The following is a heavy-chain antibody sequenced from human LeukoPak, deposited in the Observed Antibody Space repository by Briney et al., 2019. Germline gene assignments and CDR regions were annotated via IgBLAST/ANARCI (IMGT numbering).Heavy chain of an antibody. CDR1: GDSVSSNSAA. CDR3: AGDTYSGYDSLFGNYFYYAMDV. CDR2: TYYRSKWYN. V-gene: IGHV6-1*01. Sequence: SQTLSLTCAISGDSVSSNSAAWNWIRQSPSRGLEWLGRTYYRSKWYNDYAVSVKSRITINPDTSRNQFSLQLNSVTPEDTAVYYCAGDTYSGYDSLFGNYFYYAMDVWGQGTTVTVSS. J-gene: IGHJ6*02. D-gene: IGHD5-12*01.